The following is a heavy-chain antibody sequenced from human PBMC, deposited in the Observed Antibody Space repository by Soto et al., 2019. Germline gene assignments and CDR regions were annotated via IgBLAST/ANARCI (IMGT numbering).Heavy chain of an antibody. J-gene: IGHJ4*02. CDR3: TRRYGSCFDY. D-gene: IGHD5-18*01. Sequence: QVQLQESGPGLVKPSETMSLTCTVSGGYISSHYWNWIRQPPGKGLEWIGYIYYSGSNNYNPSLKSRVTTSVDTYKSQLSRTLSSVTAADTAVYYCTRRYGSCFDYWGQGTLATVSS. CDR1: GGYISSHY. CDR2: IYYSGSN. V-gene: IGHV4-59*08.